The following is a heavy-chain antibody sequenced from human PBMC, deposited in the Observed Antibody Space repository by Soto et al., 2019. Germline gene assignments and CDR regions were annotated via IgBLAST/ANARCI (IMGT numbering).Heavy chain of an antibody. J-gene: IGHJ4*02. D-gene: IGHD5-12*01. V-gene: IGHV4-31*03. CDR3: ARDTQRGYSGYFES. Sequence: QVQLQESGPGLVKPSQTLSLSCTVSGGSLSSGGYYWSWIRQHPGKGLEWIGFIYYSGSTYYNPSLKSRVTISGDMSQNQFSLKLSSVTAADTAVYYCARDTQRGYSGYFESWGQGTLVTVSS. CDR2: IYYSGST. CDR1: GGSLSSGGYY.